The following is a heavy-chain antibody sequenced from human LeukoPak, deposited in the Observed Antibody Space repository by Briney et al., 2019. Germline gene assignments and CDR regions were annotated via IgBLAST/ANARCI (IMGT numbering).Heavy chain of an antibody. Sequence: GGSLRLSCAASGFTFSSYGMHWVRQAPGKGLEWVAVISYDGSNKYYADSVKGRFTISRDNSKNTLYLQMNSLRAEDTAVYYCARARPYVGAFDIWGQGTMVTVSS. CDR3: ARARPYVGAFDI. CDR1: GFTFSSYG. J-gene: IGHJ3*02. D-gene: IGHD1-26*01. V-gene: IGHV3-30*19. CDR2: ISYDGSNK.